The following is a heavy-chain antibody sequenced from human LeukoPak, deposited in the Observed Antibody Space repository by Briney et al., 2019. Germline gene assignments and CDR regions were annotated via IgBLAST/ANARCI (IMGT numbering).Heavy chain of an antibody. CDR2: INNSGGST. CDR1: GFTFNNYA. V-gene: IGHV3-23*01. J-gene: IGHJ4*02. CDR3: ARLGYCSSTSCPRDY. D-gene: IGHD2-2*01. Sequence: GGSLRLSCTPSGFTFNNYAMNWVRQAPGKGLEWVSIINNSGGSTYYTDSVKGRFTISRDNSKNTLYLQMNSLRAEDTAVYYCARLGYCSSTSCPRDYWGQGTLVTVSS.